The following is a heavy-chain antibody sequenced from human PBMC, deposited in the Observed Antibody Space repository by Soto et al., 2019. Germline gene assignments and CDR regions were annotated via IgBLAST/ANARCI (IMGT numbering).Heavy chain of an antibody. CDR3: GRGVAEYYFDY. J-gene: IGHJ4*02. CDR1: GFTFSSYA. CDR2: ISYDGSNK. D-gene: IGHD2-15*01. V-gene: IGHV3-30-3*01. Sequence: GGSLRLSCAASGFTFSSYAMHWVRQAPGKGLEWVAVISYDGSNKYYADSVKGRFTISRDNSKNTLYLQMNSLRAEDTAVYYCGRGVAEYYFDYCGQGTLVTVSS.